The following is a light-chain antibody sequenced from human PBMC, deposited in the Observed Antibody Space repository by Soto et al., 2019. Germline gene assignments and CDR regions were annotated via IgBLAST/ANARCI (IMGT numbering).Light chain of an antibody. CDR1: QSVYTY. J-gene: IGKJ1*01. CDR2: DAS. CDR3: QQRTNWPPTWT. Sequence: EIVLTQSPATLSLSPGERATLCCRASQSVYTYLAWYQQKPGQAPRLLIYDASKRATGIPARFSGSGSGTDFTLTISSLEPEDFAVYYCQQRTNWPPTWTFGQGTKVEIK. V-gene: IGKV3-11*01.